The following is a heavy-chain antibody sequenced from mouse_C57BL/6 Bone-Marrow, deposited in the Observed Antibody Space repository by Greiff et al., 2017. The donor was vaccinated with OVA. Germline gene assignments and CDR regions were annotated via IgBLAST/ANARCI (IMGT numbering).Heavy chain of an antibody. CDR1: GFTFSDYY. D-gene: IGHD4-1*01. CDR3: ARDLGLAMDY. J-gene: IGHJ4*01. V-gene: IGHV5-16*01. Sequence: EVKLVESEGGLVQPGSSMKLSCTASGFTFSDYYMAWVRQVPEKGLEWVANINYDGSSTYYLDSLKSRFIISRDNAKNILHLQMSSLKSEDTATYYCARDLGLAMDYWGQGTSVTVAS. CDR2: INYDGSST.